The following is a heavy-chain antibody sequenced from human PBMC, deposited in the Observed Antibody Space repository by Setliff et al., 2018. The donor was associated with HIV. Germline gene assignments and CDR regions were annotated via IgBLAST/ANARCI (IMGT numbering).Heavy chain of an antibody. CDR3: ARDATRGGDFDF. Sequence: PGGSLRLSCAASGFRISNYVMTWVRQAPGKGLEWVANIKEDGSETFYVDSVKGRFTMSRDNAKNLVYLEMNSLKVEDTAVYYCARDATRGGDFDFWGQGTLVTVSS. CDR2: IKEDGSET. V-gene: IGHV3-7*01. J-gene: IGHJ4*02. D-gene: IGHD1-26*01. CDR1: GFRISNYV.